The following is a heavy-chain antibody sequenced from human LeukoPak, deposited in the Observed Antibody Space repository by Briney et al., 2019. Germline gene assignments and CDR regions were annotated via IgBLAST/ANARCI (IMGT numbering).Heavy chain of an antibody. CDR3: ARGRYCSADICSGGDAFDI. Sequence: SETLSLTCTVSGGSINNYYWSWIRQPAGKGLEWIGRIYTGGSTNYNPSLKSRVTMSVDTSKNQFSLKLSSVTAADTAVYYCARGRYCSADICSGGDAFDIWGQGTMVSVSS. D-gene: IGHD2-15*01. V-gene: IGHV4-4*07. CDR2: IYTGGST. CDR1: GGSINNYY. J-gene: IGHJ3*02.